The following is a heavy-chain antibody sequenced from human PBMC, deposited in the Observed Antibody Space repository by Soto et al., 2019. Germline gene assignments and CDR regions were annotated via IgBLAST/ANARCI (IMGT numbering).Heavy chain of an antibody. V-gene: IGHV1-69*13. D-gene: IGHD6-19*01. J-gene: IGHJ5*02. CDR3: AIVSPYSSGWYWFDP. Sequence: ASVKVSCKASGGTFGSYAISWVRQAPGQGLEWMGGIITIFGTANYAQKFQGRVTITADEFTSTAYMELSSLRSEDTAVYYCAIVSPYSSGWYWFDPWGQGTLVTVSS. CDR1: GGTFGSYA. CDR2: IITIFGTA.